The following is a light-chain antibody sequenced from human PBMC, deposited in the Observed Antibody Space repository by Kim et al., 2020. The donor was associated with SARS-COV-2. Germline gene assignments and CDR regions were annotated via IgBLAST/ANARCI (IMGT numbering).Light chain of an antibody. J-gene: IGKJ4*01. CDR2: DAS. Sequence: DIQMTQSPSSLSASVGDRVTITCQASQDISHWLSWYQQKPGKAPKLLIYDASTLETGVPSRFSGSGSGTHFSLTISSLQPEAFATYYSQQYDDLPLIFGGGTKVDI. CDR1: QDISHW. CDR3: QQYDDLPLI. V-gene: IGKV1-33*01.